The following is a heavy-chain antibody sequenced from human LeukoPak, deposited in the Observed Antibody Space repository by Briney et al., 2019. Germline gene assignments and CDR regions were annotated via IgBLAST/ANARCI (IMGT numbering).Heavy chain of an antibody. CDR3: ATLFDSSGYYGLFDY. CDR1: GFTFSSYA. J-gene: IGHJ4*02. D-gene: IGHD3-22*01. CDR2: ISGSGGST. Sequence: GGSLRLSCAASGFTFSSYAMSWVRQAPGKGLEWVSAISGSGGSTYYADSMKGRFTISRDNSKNTLYLQMNSLRAEDTAVYYCATLFDSSGYYGLFDYWGQGTLVTVSS. V-gene: IGHV3-23*01.